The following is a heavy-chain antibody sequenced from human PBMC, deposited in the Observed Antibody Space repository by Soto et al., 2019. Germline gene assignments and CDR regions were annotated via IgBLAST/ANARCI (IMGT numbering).Heavy chain of an antibody. V-gene: IGHV4-31*03. CDR2: IYYSGST. D-gene: IGHD3-16*02. J-gene: IGHJ4*02. CDR1: GGSISSGGYY. CDR3: ARNLPTYDYIWGSYLGYFDY. Sequence: SETLSLTCTVSGGSISSGGYYWSWIRQHPGKGLEWIGYIYYSGSTYYNPSLKSRVTISVDTSKNQFSLKLSSVTAADTAVYYCARNLPTYDYIWGSYLGYFDYWGQGTLVTVSS.